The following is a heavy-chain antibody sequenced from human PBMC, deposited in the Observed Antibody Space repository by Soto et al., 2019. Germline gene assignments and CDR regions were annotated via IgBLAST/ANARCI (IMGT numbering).Heavy chain of an antibody. CDR3: ARRVVTAIYAGWFDP. CDR1: GYSISSGYY. J-gene: IGHJ5*02. CDR2: IYHSGST. D-gene: IGHD2-21*02. Sequence: SETLSLTCAVSGYSISSGYYWGWIRQPPGKGLEWIGSIYHSGSTYYNPSLKSRVTISVDTSKNQFSLKLSSVTAADTAVYYCARRVVTAIYAGWFDPWGQGTLGT. V-gene: IGHV4-38-2*01.